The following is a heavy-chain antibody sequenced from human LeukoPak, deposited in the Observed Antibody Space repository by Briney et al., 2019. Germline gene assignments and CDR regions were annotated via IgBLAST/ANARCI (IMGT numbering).Heavy chain of an antibody. Sequence: TSVRVSCKASGFTFTSSAVQWVRQARGQRLEWIGWIVVGSGNTNYAQKFQERVTITRDMSTSTAYMELSSLRSEDTAVYYCAASPDYYDSSGYSYYFDYWGQGTLVTVSS. CDR2: IVVGSGNT. D-gene: IGHD3-22*01. V-gene: IGHV1-58*01. CDR3: AASPDYYDSSGYSYYFDY. CDR1: GFTFTSSA. J-gene: IGHJ4*02.